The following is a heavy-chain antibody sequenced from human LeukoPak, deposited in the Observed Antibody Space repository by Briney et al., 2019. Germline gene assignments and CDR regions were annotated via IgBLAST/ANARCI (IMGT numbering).Heavy chain of an antibody. J-gene: IGHJ4*02. D-gene: IGHD4/OR15-4a*01. Sequence: PGGSLRLSCAASGFTFSSYGMHWVRQAPARGLEWVAVIGFDGNNKFYADSVKGRFTISRDNSKNTLYLQMNSLRAEDTAVYYWARGSYGAYNYCDYWGQGTLVNVSS. V-gene: IGHV3-33*01. CDR2: IGFDGNNK. CDR3: ARGSYGAYNYCDY. CDR1: GFTFSSYG.